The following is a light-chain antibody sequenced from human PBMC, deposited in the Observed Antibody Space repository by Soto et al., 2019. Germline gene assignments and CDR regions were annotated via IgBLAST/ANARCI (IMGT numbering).Light chain of an antibody. CDR1: QGIMSF. CDR3: QQLNSYPLT. J-gene: IGKJ4*01. CDR2: DAS. Sequence: IQLTQSPSSLSASVGDRVTITCRASQGIMSFLAWYQQSPGQAPKLLIYDASTLQTGVPSRFSGSGSGTEFTPTISSLQPEDFASYYCQQLNSYPLTFGGGTKIEIK. V-gene: IGKV1-9*01.